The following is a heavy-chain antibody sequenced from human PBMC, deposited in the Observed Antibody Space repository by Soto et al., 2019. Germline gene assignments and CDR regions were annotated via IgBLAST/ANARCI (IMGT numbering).Heavy chain of an antibody. D-gene: IGHD2-8*02. CDR3: ATDTYCPATCYRGHGN. J-gene: IGHJ4*02. CDR2: MNPHGSDI. CDR1: GFTFSSYW. V-gene: IGHV3-7*03. Sequence: EVQLVESGGDLVQPGGSLRLSCAASGFTFSSYWMAWVRQSPGKGLEWVASMNPHGSDIQYVDSVRGRFTISRDNARNLLYPQMNNLRVEDTAIYYCATDTYCPATCYRGHGNWGQGTLVTVSS.